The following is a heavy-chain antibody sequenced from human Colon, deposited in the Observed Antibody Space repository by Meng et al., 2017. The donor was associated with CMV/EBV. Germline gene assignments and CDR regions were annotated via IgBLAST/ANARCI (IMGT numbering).Heavy chain of an antibody. D-gene: IGHD6-19*01. Sequence: ETLSLTCDVYGGLFSGYYWSWIRQPPGKGLEWIGEIDHSGSTNYNPSLKSRVIISVDRSKNQFSLKLTSLTAADTAMYYCARGRWLPLEDWGQGTLVTVSS. CDR1: GGLFSGYY. V-gene: IGHV4-34*01. J-gene: IGHJ4*02. CDR3: ARGRWLPLED. CDR2: IDHSGST.